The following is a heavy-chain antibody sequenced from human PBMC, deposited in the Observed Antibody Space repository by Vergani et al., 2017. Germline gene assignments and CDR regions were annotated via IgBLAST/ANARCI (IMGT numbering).Heavy chain of an antibody. J-gene: IGHJ5*02. CDR3: ATDRFDP. CDR1: GATFRSNT. CDR2: FDPEDGET. V-gene: IGHV1-24*01. Sequence: QVQLVQSGAEVKKPGSSVKVSCKASGATFRSNTISWVRQVPGQGLEWMGGFDPEDGETIYAQKFQGRVTMTEDTSTDTAYMELSSLRSEDTAVYYCATDRFDPWGQGTLVTVSS.